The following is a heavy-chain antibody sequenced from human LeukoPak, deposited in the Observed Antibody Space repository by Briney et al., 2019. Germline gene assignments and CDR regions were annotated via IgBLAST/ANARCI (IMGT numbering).Heavy chain of an antibody. CDR2: FDPEDGET. Sequence: ASVKVSCKVSGYTLTELSMHWVRQAPGKGLEWMGGFDPEDGETIYAQKLQGRVAMTTDTSTSTAYMELRSLRSDDTAVYYCARDRDPDGSWGQGTLVTVSS. CDR3: ARDRDPDGS. V-gene: IGHV1-24*01. CDR1: GYTLTELS. J-gene: IGHJ5*02.